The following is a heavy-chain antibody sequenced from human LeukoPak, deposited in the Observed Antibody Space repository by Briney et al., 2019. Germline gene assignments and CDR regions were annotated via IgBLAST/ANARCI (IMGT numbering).Heavy chain of an antibody. Sequence: GGSLRLSCAASGFTFSSYGMHWVRQAPGKGLEWVAVISYDGSNKYYADSVKGRFTISRDNSKNTLYLQMNSLRAEDTAVYYCAKDRVADYYGSGSYYGVGYYFDYWGQGTLVTVSS. V-gene: IGHV3-30*18. CDR2: ISYDGSNK. J-gene: IGHJ4*02. CDR1: GFTFSSYG. CDR3: AKDRVADYYGSGSYYGVGYYFDY. D-gene: IGHD3-10*01.